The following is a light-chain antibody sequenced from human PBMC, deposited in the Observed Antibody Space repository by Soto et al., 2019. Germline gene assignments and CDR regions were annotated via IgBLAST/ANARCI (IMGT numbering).Light chain of an antibody. Sequence: QAVVTQPPSASETPGQRVTISCSGSSSNIGRNTVNWYQHLPGTAPKLLIYSNNQRPSGVPDRFSGSKSGTSASLVISGLQSDDEADYYCAAWDDSLNGYVFGTGTKLTVL. CDR1: SSNIGRNT. CDR3: AAWDDSLNGYV. J-gene: IGLJ1*01. V-gene: IGLV1-44*01. CDR2: SNN.